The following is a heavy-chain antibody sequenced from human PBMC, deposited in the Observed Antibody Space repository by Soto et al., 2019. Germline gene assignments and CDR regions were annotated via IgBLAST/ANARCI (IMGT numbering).Heavy chain of an antibody. CDR2: IYHSGST. CDR3: ARAGSYYGSGSGFDP. D-gene: IGHD3-10*01. CDR1: GGSISSSNW. J-gene: IGHJ5*02. V-gene: IGHV4-4*02. Sequence: QVQLQESGPGLVKPSGTLSLTCAVSGGSISSSNWWSWVRQPPGKGLEWIGEIYHSGSTNYNPSLKSRVTISVDKAKNQFSLELGSVAGADTAVYYCARAGSYYGSGSGFDPWGQGTLVTVSS.